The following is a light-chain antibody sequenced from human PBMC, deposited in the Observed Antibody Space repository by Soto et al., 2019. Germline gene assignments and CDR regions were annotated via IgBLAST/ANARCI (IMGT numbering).Light chain of an antibody. CDR3: QPYYSYPRT. J-gene: IGKJ1*01. CDR1: QGISSY. CDR2: AAS. V-gene: IGKV1-8*01. Sequence: AIRMTQSPSSLSASTGDRVTITCRASQGISSYLAWYQQKPGKAPKLLIYAASTLQSGVPSRFSGSGSGTDLTLTISCLQSEDFATYYCQPYYSYPRTFGQGTKVEIK.